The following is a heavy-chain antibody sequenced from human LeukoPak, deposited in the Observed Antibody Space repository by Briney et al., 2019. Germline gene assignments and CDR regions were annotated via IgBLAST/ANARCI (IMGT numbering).Heavy chain of an antibody. J-gene: IGHJ1*01. CDR3: ASTSIAAAGSFQH. D-gene: IGHD6-13*01. CDR1: GFTFSSYS. CDR2: ISSSSSYI. Sequence: GGSLRLSCAASGFTFSSYSMNWVRQAPGKGLEWVSSISSSSSYIYYADSVKGRFTISRDNAKNSLYLQMNSLRAEDTAVYYCASTSIAAAGSFQHWGQGTLVTVSS. V-gene: IGHV3-21*01.